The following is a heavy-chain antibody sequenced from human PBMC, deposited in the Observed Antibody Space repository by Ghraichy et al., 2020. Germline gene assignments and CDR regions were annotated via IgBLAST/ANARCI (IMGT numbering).Heavy chain of an antibody. D-gene: IGHD6-13*01. CDR1: GFTFSTCG. Sequence: GESLNISCAASGFTFSTCGMHWVRQAPGKGLEWVAVITYDGNDKYYADSVKGRFTISRDTSQNTLSLQMDSLRVEDTAVYYCVKEQSSCWYRTADYGGQGTLVTVS. V-gene: IGHV3-30*18. CDR3: VKEQSSCWYRTADY. J-gene: IGHJ4*02. CDR2: ITYDGNDK.